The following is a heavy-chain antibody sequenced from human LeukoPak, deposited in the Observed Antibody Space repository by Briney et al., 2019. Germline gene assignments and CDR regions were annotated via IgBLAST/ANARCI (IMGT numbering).Heavy chain of an antibody. CDR2: ISSDGSNK. J-gene: IGHJ4*02. V-gene: IGHV3-30-3*01. CDR1: GFTFSSYA. Sequence: GGSLRLSCAASGFTFSSYAMHWVRQAPGKGLEWVAVISSDGSNKNYADSVKGRFTISTDNSTNTLYLQMNSLRAEDTAVYYCARAMEATLASGYWGQGTRVTVSS. CDR3: ARAMEATLASGY. D-gene: IGHD1-1*01.